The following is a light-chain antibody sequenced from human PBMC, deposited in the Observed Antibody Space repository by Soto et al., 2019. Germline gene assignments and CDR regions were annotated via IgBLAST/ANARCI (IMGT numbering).Light chain of an antibody. J-gene: IGLJ2*01. CDR1: SSDVGGYNH. V-gene: IGLV2-14*01. Sequence: QSALTQPASVSGSPGQSITISCTGTSSDVGGYNHVSWYQQHPGKAPKVMIYDVSNRPSGVSNRFSGSKSGNTASLTISGLQAEDEADYYCSLYTSSSTLIFGGGTKVTVL. CDR2: DVS. CDR3: SLYTSSSTLI.